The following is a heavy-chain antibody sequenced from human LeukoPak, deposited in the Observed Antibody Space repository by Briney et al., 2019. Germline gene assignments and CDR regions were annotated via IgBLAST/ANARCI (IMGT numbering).Heavy chain of an antibody. Sequence: ASVKDSCKASGYTFTGYYMHWVRQAPGQGLEWMGWINPNSGGTNYAQKFQGRVTMIRDTSISTAYMELSRLRSDDTAVYYCARDSHGAAAGTDYWGQGTLVTVSS. D-gene: IGHD6-13*01. J-gene: IGHJ4*02. CDR2: INPNSGGT. CDR3: ARDSHGAAAGTDY. CDR1: GYTFTGYY. V-gene: IGHV1-2*02.